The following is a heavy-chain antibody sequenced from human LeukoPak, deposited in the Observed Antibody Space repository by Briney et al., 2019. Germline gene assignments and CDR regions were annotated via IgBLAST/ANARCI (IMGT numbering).Heavy chain of an antibody. V-gene: IGHV3-11*04. D-gene: IGHD3-22*01. CDR2: ITSGSTI. J-gene: IGHJ3*02. Sequence: GGSLRLSCAASGLTFSDYYMSWIRQAPGKGLEWVSYITSGSTIYYADSVKGRFTISRDNAKNSLYLQMNSLRAEDTAEYYCAAPYYYDSSGYHDAFDIWGQGTMVTVSS. CDR1: GLTFSDYY. CDR3: AAPYYYDSSGYHDAFDI.